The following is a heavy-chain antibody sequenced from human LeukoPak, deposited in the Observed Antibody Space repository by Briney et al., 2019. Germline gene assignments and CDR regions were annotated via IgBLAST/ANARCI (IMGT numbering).Heavy chain of an antibody. CDR1: GYTFTSYD. Sequence: GASVKVSCKASGYTFTSYDISWVRQAPGQGLEWMGWISTYGGKKNYAQKFQGRVTTTTDTSTSTVYMELRSLRSDDTAVYYCARGSSSWSLGLDYWGQGNLVTVSS. D-gene: IGHD6-13*01. CDR3: ARGSSSWSLGLDY. J-gene: IGHJ4*02. CDR2: ISTYGGKK. V-gene: IGHV1-18*01.